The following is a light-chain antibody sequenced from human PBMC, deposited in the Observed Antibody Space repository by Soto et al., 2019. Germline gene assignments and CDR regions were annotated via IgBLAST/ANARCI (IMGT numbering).Light chain of an antibody. Sequence: EIVLTQSPAILSLSPGERATLSCRASQSVSSYLAWYQQKPGQAPRILIYDAFNRATGIPARFSGSGSGTDFTLTISSLEPEDFAVYYCQQRSNWPLTFGGGTKVEIK. CDR2: DAF. CDR1: QSVSSY. V-gene: IGKV3-11*01. J-gene: IGKJ4*01. CDR3: QQRSNWPLT.